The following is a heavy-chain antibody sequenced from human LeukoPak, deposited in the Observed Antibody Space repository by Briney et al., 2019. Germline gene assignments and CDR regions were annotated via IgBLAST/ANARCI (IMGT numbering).Heavy chain of an antibody. V-gene: IGHV1-18*01. Sequence: ASVKVSCKPSGYTFTSYGISWVRQAPGQGHEWMGWISAYNGNTNYAQKLQGRVTMTTDTSTTTAYMELTSLRSDDTAVYYCARALLSTSSSPLDYWGQGTLVTVSS. D-gene: IGHD2-2*01. CDR1: GYTFTSYG. CDR2: ISAYNGNT. CDR3: ARALLSTSSSPLDY. J-gene: IGHJ4*02.